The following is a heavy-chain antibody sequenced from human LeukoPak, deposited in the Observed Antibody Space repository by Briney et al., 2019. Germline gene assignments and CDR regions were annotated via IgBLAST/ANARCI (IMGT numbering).Heavy chain of an antibody. CDR2: MYYSGST. CDR1: GGSISNYY. Sequence: SETLSLTCTVSGGSISNYYWSWIRQSPDKGLVWIGYMYYSGSTNYTPSLKSRVTISIDMSKNQFSLTLSSVTAADAALYYCARHFTYYYDSSGYPRDAFDIWGQGTMVTVSS. D-gene: IGHD3-22*01. V-gene: IGHV4-59*08. J-gene: IGHJ3*02. CDR3: ARHFTYYYDSSGYPRDAFDI.